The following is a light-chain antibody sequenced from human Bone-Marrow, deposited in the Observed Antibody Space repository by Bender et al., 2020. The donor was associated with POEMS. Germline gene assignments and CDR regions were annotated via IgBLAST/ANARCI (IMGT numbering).Light chain of an antibody. CDR1: SSDVGSYNL. V-gene: IGLV2-23*02. CDR2: EVS. J-gene: IGLJ1*01. Sequence: QSVLTQPPSVSGAPGQKVTISCTGTSSDVGSYNLVSWYQQHPGKAPKLMIYEVSKRPSGVSNRFFGSKSGNTASLTISGLQADDEADYYCCSYTSRNTYVFASGTKVTVL. CDR3: CSYTSRNTYV.